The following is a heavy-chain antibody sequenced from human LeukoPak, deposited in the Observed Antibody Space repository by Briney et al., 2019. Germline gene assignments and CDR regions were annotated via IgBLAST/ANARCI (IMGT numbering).Heavy chain of an antibody. CDR3: ARSYSNSYYYYYMDV. D-gene: IGHD4-11*01. V-gene: IGHV1-8*03. CDR1: GYTFTSYD. J-gene: IGHJ6*03. Sequence: GASVKVSCKASGYTFTSYDINWVRQATGQGLEWMGWMNPNSGNTGYAQKFQGRVTITRNTSISTAYMELSSLRSEDTAVYYCARSYSNSYYYYYMDVWGKGTTVTVSS. CDR2: MNPNSGNT.